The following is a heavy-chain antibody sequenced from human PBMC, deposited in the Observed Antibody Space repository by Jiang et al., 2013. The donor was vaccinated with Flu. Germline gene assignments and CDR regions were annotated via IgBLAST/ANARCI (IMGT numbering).Heavy chain of an antibody. CDR2: IYYTGST. V-gene: IGHV4-38-2*01. CDR1: GYSISSGYY. CDR3: ARVHSGYPGIY. Sequence: PGLVKPSETLSLTCAVSGYSISSGYYWGWIRQPPGKGLEWIGSIYYTGSTYYNPSLKSRVTISVDTSKNQFSLKLSSVTAADTAVYYCARVHSGYPGIYWGQGTLVTVSS. D-gene: IGHD5-12*01. J-gene: IGHJ4*02.